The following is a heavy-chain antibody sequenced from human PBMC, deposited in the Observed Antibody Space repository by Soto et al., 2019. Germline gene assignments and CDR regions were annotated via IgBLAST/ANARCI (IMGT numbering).Heavy chain of an antibody. CDR1: GYTFTGYG. CDR2: ISAYNGNT. V-gene: IGHV1-18*01. Sequence: ASVKVSCKASGYTFTGYGISWVRQAPGQGLEWMGWISAYNGNTNYAQKLQGRVTMTTDTSTSTAYMELRSLRSDDTAVYYCARDLITMIVLDPFDPWGEGTLVTVSS. J-gene: IGHJ5*02. CDR3: ARDLITMIVLDPFDP. D-gene: IGHD3-22*01.